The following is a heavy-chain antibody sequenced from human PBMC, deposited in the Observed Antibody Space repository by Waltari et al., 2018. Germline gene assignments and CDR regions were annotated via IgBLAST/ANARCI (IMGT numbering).Heavy chain of an antibody. V-gene: IGHV3-30*01. CDR2: ISYDGSNK. CDR3: ARCGLLWFGEGWFDP. CDR1: GFTFSSYA. Sequence: QVQLVESGGGVVQPGRSLRLSCAASGFTFSSYAMHWVRQAPGKGLEWVAVISYDGSNKYYADSVKGRFTISRDNSKNTLYLQMNSLRAEDTAVYYCARCGLLWFGEGWFDPWGQGTLVTVSS. D-gene: IGHD3-10*01. J-gene: IGHJ5*02.